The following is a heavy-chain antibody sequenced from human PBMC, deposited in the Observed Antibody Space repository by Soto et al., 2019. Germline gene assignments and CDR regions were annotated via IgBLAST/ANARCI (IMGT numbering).Heavy chain of an antibody. CDR2: FDPEDGET. CDR1: GYTLNELS. CDR3: ATAGASGSYYTRAHWFDP. J-gene: IGHJ5*02. Sequence: GASVKVSCKVSGYTLNELSMHWVRQAPGKGLEWMGGFDPEDGETIYAQKFQGRVTMTEDTSTDTAYMELSSLRSEDTAVYYCATAGASGSYYTRAHWFDPWGQGTLVTVSS. V-gene: IGHV1-24*01. D-gene: IGHD3-10*01.